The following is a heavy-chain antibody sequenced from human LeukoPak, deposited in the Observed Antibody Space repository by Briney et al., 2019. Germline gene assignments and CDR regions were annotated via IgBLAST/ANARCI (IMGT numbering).Heavy chain of an antibody. D-gene: IGHD1-26*01. Sequence: PSETLSLTCAVSGGSITSSSHYWGWIRQPPGKGLEWIGSIYYDGSTYYSPSLKSRVTISVDTSKNQFSLKLSSVAAADTAVYYCARGWELPAFDYWGQGTLVTVSS. V-gene: IGHV4-39*07. J-gene: IGHJ4*02. CDR3: ARGWELPAFDY. CDR1: GGSITSSSHY. CDR2: IYYDGST.